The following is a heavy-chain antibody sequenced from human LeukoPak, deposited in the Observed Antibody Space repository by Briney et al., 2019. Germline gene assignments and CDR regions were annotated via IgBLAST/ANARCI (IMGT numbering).Heavy chain of an antibody. CDR1: GLTVSSNY. CDR3: ARGFGKAAADVFGGYTMDV. Sequence: GGSLRLSCAASGLTVSSNYMGWVRQAPGKGLEWVSLIYAGGSTYYADSVRGRFTISRDNSKNTLYLQMNSLTPEDTAVYYCARGFGKAAADVFGGYTMDVWGQGTTVIVSS. D-gene: IGHD6-13*01. J-gene: IGHJ6*02. V-gene: IGHV3-66*02. CDR2: IYAGGST.